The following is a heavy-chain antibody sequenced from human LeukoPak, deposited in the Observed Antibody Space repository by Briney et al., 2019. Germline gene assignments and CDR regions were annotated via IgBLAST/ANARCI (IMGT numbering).Heavy chain of an antibody. CDR1: GGSFSGYY. V-gene: IGHV4-34*01. D-gene: IGHD1-26*01. Sequence: SETLSLTCAVYGGSFSGYYWSWIRQPPGKGLEWIGEINHSGSTNYNPSLKSRVTISVDKSKNQFSLQLSSVTAADTAVYYCARGRGGARGDYWGQGTLVTVSS. CDR3: ARGRGGARGDY. J-gene: IGHJ4*02. CDR2: INHSGST.